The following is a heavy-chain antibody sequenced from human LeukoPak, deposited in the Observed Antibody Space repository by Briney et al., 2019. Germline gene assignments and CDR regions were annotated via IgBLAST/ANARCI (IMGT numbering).Heavy chain of an antibody. CDR3: AKVVVGDDFWSGYYSDY. CDR1: GFTFRSYA. D-gene: IGHD3-3*01. V-gene: IGHV3-23*01. J-gene: IGHJ4*02. Sequence: GGSLRLSCAASGFTFRSYAMSWVRQAPGKGLEWVSAISGSGGSTYYADSVKGRFTISRDNSKNTLYLQMNSLRAEDTAVYYCAKVVVGDDFWSGYYSDYWGQGTLVTVSS. CDR2: ISGSGGST.